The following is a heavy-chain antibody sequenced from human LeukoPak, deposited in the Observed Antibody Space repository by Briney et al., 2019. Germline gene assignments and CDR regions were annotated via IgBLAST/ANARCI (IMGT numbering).Heavy chain of an antibody. V-gene: IGHV3-23*01. D-gene: IGHD1-26*01. J-gene: IGHJ4*02. Sequence: GGSLRLSCAASGFTFSSYAMNWVRQAPGKGLEWVSAVRGSEAGTSYADSVKGRFTISRDNSKNTLYLQMNSLRAEDTAVYYCAKNRGGSYYSGSDYWGQGTLVTVSS. CDR1: GFTFSSYA. CDR2: VRGSEAGT. CDR3: AKNRGGSYYSGSDY.